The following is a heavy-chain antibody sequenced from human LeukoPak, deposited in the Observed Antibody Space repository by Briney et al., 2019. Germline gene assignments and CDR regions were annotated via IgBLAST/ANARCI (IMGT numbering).Heavy chain of an antibody. J-gene: IGHJ4*02. Sequence: GESLKISLKGSGSCFTSYWIAWVRPMPGKGLEWMGIIYPGDSDTRYSPSFQGQVTISADKSISTAYLQWSSLKASDTAMYYCARQGSYFDYWAQGTLVTVSS. CDR2: IYPGDSDT. V-gene: IGHV5-51*01. CDR1: GSCFTSYW. CDR3: ARQGSYFDY.